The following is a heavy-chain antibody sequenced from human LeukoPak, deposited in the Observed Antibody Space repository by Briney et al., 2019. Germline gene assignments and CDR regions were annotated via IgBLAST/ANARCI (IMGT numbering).Heavy chain of an antibody. D-gene: IGHD2-2*01. CDR1: GGSISSGSYE. CDR2: IYTSGST. CDR3: ARDPAGSCSSTSCFSYYFDH. Sequence: NSSETLSLTCTVSGGSISSGSYEWSWIRQPAGKGLEWIGRIYTSGSTNYNPSLKSRVTISVDTSKNQFSLILSSVTAADTAVYYCARDPAGSCSSTSCFSYYFDHWGQGTLVTVSS. V-gene: IGHV4-61*02. J-gene: IGHJ4*02.